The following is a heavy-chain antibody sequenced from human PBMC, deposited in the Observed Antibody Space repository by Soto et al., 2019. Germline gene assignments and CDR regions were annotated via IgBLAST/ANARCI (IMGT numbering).Heavy chain of an antibody. CDR1: GFTFSSYA. D-gene: IGHD5-18*01. V-gene: IGHV3-30-3*01. Sequence: GGSLRLPCAASGFTFSSYAMHWVRQAPGKGLAWVAVISYDGSNKYYADSVKGRFTISRDNSKNTLYLQMNSLRAEDTAVYYCARDPGYSYGYETTYNWFDPWGQGTLVTVSS. CDR2: ISYDGSNK. CDR3: ARDPGYSYGYETTYNWFDP. J-gene: IGHJ5*02.